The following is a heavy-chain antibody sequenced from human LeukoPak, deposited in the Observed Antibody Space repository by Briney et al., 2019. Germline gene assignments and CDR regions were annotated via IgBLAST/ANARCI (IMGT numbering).Heavy chain of an antibody. CDR2: IYYNGYT. J-gene: IGHJ4*02. Sequence: PSETLSLTCTVSGYSISSGYYWSWIRQPPGKGLEWIGYIYYNGYTDYNPSLKSRVTISVHTSKNQFSLKLSSVTAADTAVYYCARDRHWTNDWVFDYWGQGTLVTVSS. CDR3: ARDRHWTNDWVFDY. D-gene: IGHD1/OR15-1a*01. V-gene: IGHV4-61*01. CDR1: GYSISSGYY.